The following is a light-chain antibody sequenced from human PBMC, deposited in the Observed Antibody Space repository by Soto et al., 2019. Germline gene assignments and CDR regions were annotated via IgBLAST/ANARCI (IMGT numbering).Light chain of an antibody. V-gene: IGKV1-9*01. CDR1: QGISNS. Sequence: DVQLTQSPSFMSLSAGDRVTITCRASQGISNSLAWYQQKPGKAPKLLIYSASTLQSGVPSRFSGGFSGTEFTLTISSLQPEDFATYYCQQLYRYPITFGQETRLEIK. CDR3: QQLYRYPIT. J-gene: IGKJ5*01. CDR2: SAS.